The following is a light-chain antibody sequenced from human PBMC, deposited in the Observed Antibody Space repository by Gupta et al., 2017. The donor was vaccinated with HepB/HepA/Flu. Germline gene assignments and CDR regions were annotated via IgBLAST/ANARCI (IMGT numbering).Light chain of an antibody. V-gene: IGLV1-44*01. J-gene: IGLJ3*02. Sequence: SVLTPPPSASGAPGQRVTISCSGSFSTLGSNSVNWYQHFPGTAPKLLIYAQNQRTSGVPDRFSASKSGTSASLAISGLQSEDEADYYCAAGDDSRNGVVFGGGTKVTVL. CDR1: FSTLGSNS. CDR3: AAGDDSRNGVV. CDR2: AQN.